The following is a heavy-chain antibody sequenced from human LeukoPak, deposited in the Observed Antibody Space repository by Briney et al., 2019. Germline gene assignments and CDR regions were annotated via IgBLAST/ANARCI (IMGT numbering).Heavy chain of an antibody. V-gene: IGHV4-34*01. CDR2: INHSGST. J-gene: IGHJ5*02. Sequence: SETLSLTCAVYGGSFSGYYWSWIRQPPGKGLEWIGEINHSGSTNYNPSFRSRVTISVDTSKNQFSLKLSSVTAADTAVYYCARGVVVTAGHWFDPWGQGTLVTVSS. CDR3: ARGVVVTAGHWFDP. D-gene: IGHD3-22*01. CDR1: GGSFSGYY.